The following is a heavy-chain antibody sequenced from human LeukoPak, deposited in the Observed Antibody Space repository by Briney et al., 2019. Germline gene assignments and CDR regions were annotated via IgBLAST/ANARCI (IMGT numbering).Heavy chain of an antibody. CDR3: AKDQTLVAGNFDY. CDR2: ISASGVGT. D-gene: IGHD6-19*01. Sequence: TGGSLRLSCAASGFTFSDYAMSWVRQAPGKGLDWVSAISASGVGTYYADSVKGRFTISRDNSKNTVFLQMNSLRAEDTAVYYCAKDQTLVAGNFDYWGQGTLVTVSS. J-gene: IGHJ4*02. V-gene: IGHV3-23*01. CDR1: GFTFSDYA.